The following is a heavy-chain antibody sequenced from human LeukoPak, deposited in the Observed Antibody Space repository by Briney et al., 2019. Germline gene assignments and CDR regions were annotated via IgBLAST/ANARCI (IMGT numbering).Heavy chain of an antibody. CDR3: ARDSYSSGLGPWNNFDY. CDR2: ISSSSSTI. Sequence: GGSLRLSCAASGFTFSSYSMNWVRQAPGKGLEWVSYISSSSSTIYYADSVKGRFTISRDNAKNSLYLQMNSLRAEDTAVYYCARDSYSSGLGPWNNFDYWGQGTLVTVSS. D-gene: IGHD6-19*01. CDR1: GFTFSSYS. J-gene: IGHJ4*02. V-gene: IGHV3-48*04.